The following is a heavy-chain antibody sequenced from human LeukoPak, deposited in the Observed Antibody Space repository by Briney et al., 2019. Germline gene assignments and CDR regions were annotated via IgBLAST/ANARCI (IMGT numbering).Heavy chain of an antibody. CDR1: GGSISSGGYY. J-gene: IGHJ4*02. V-gene: IGHV4-31*03. D-gene: IGHD6-6*01. Sequence: SETLSLTCTVSGGSISSGGYYWSWLRQHPGKGLGWIGYIYYSGSTYYNPSLKSRVTISVDTSKNQFSLKLSSVTAADTAVYYCARKVAARPFDYWGQGTLVTVSS. CDR3: ARKVAARPFDY. CDR2: IYYSGST.